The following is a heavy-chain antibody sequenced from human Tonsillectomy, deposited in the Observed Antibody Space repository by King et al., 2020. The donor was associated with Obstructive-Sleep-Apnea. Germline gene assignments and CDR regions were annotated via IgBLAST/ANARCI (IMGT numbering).Heavy chain of an antibody. Sequence: QLQESGPGLVKPSQTLSLTCTVSGGSISSGDYYWSWIRQPPGKGLEWIGYIYYSGGPYYNPSLKSRVTISVDTSKNQFSLKLSSVTAADTAVYYCARDGYNSGAFDIWGQGTMVTVSS. CDR2: IYYSGGP. D-gene: IGHD5-24*01. CDR3: ARDGYNSGAFDI. J-gene: IGHJ3*02. CDR1: GGSISSGDYY. V-gene: IGHV4-30-4*01.